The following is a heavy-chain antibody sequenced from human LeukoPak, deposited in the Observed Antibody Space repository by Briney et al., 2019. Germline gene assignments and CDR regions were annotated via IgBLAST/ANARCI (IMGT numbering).Heavy chain of an antibody. V-gene: IGHV3-21*01. CDR1: GFTFSSYG. CDR3: ARDRYCTTTSCHAGYYYYYMDV. Sequence: GGSLRLSCAASGFTFSSYGMSWVRQAPGKGLEWVSSISSSGDYIYYADSVKGRFTISRDIAKNSLYLQMNSLRAEDTAVYYCARDRYCTTTSCHAGYYYYYMDVWGKGTTVTISS. J-gene: IGHJ6*03. D-gene: IGHD2-2*01. CDR2: ISSSGDYI.